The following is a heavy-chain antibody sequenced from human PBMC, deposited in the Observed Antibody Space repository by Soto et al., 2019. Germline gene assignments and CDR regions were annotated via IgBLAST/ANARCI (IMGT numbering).Heavy chain of an antibody. CDR2: IYYSGST. J-gene: IGHJ6*02. CDR3: ARRRYDSSGYYGMDV. Sequence: SETLSLTCTVSGGSISSITYYWDLNRQPTGKELKEIGSIYYSGSTYYNPSLKSRVTISLDTSKNQFSLKLSSVTAADTAVYYCARRRYDSSGYYGMDVWGQGTTVT. D-gene: IGHD3-22*01. CDR1: GGSISSITYY. V-gene: IGHV4-39*01.